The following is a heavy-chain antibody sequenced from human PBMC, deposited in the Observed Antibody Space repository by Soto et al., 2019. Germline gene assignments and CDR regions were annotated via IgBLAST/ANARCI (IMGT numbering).Heavy chain of an antibody. J-gene: IGHJ6*02. D-gene: IGHD3-10*01. Sequence: GESLKISCQGSGYSFANYWIAWVLQMPGKGLEWVGVIYPGDSDTRYSPSFRGQVTISADKSISHVYLQWSSLKASDTAMYYCARNRLRQYYYGMDVWGQGTTVT. CDR1: GYSFANYW. V-gene: IGHV5-51*01. CDR2: IYPGDSDT. CDR3: ARNRLRQYYYGMDV.